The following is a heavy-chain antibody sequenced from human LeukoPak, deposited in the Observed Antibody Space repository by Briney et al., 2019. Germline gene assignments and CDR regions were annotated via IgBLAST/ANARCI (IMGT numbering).Heavy chain of an antibody. D-gene: IGHD5-24*01. J-gene: IGHJ4*02. CDR3: VAGGKVEMATIDY. CDR1: GFTFTSSA. V-gene: IGHV1-58*01. CDR2: IVVGSGNT. Sequence: GTSVKVSCKASGFTFTSSAVQWVRQARGQRLEWIGWIVVGSGNTNYAQKFQERVTITRDMSTSTAYMELSSLRSEDTAVYYCVAGGKVEMATIDYWGQGTLVTVSS.